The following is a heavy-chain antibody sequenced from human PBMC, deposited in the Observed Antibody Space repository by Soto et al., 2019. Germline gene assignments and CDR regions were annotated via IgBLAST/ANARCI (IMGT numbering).Heavy chain of an antibody. V-gene: IGHV3-33*01. CDR1: GFPFRSYG. CDR2: IWNDGSNE. Sequence: GGSLRLSCEGSGFPFRSYGIHWVRQAPGKGLEWLAIIWNDGSNEYYADSVKGRFTISRDNSKNTVYLQVTNLRAEDTAVYFCARDQTDSAGSSHSWGEVTLVTVSS. D-gene: IGHD3-10*01. CDR3: ARDQTDSAGSSHS. J-gene: IGHJ4*02.